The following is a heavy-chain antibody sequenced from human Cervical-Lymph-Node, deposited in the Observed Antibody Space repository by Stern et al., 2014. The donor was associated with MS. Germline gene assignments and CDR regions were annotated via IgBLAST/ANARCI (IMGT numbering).Heavy chain of an antibody. D-gene: IGHD2-8*01. CDR2: IGAFNENT. V-gene: IGHV1-18*01. CDR3: ARDGHYATTYFDH. J-gene: IGHJ4*02. Sequence: QVQLVQSGPEVKKPGASVKVSCKASGYTFSNFGISWVRQAPGQGLEWIGWIGAFNENTKYARKLQGRVTMTTDTSTRTAYMELTSLASDDTAVYYCARDGHYATTYFDHWGQGTLVTVSS. CDR1: GYTFSNFG.